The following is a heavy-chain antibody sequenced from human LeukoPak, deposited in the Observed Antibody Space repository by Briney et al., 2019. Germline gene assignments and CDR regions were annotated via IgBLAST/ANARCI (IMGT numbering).Heavy chain of an antibody. CDR1: GFTFSSYA. J-gene: IGHJ6*02. D-gene: IGHD1-26*01. CDR2: ISYDGSNK. CDR3: ARDLEARSGANYYGMDV. Sequence: PGGSLRLSCAASGFTFSSYAMHWVRQAPGKGLEWVAVISYDGSNKYYADSVKGRFTISRDNSKNTLYLQMNSLRAEDTAVYYCARDLEARSGANYYGMDVWGQGTTVTVSS. V-gene: IGHV3-30-3*01.